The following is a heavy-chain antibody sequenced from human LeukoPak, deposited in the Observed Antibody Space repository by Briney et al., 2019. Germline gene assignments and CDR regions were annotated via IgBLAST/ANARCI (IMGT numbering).Heavy chain of an antibody. CDR3: ARDTYYYDSSGYYYIDY. J-gene: IGHJ4*02. D-gene: IGHD3-22*01. CDR2: IYYSGST. CDR1: GGSFSGYY. Sequence: PSETLSLTCAVYGGSFSGYYWSWIRQPPGKGLEWIGYIYYSGSTYYNPSLKSRVTISVDTSKNQFSLKLSSVTAADTAVYYCARDTYYYDSSGYYYIDYWGQGTLVTVSS. V-gene: IGHV4-30-4*08.